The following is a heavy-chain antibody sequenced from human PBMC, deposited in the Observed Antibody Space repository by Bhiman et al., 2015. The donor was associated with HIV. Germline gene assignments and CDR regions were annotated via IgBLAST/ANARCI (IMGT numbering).Heavy chain of an antibody. CDR2: ISSSSSYI. D-gene: IGHD3-16*01. CDR3: TREFYTDPYAFDI. Sequence: EAELVQSGGGLVQPGGCLRLSCTASGFIFSSYSMNWVRQAPGKGLEWVSSISSSSSYIYYADSVKGRFTISKDNAKNSLYLQMNSLRAEDTAVYYCTREFYTDPYAFDIWGQGTMVTVSS. CDR1: GFIFSSYS. V-gene: IGHV3-21*01. J-gene: IGHJ3*02.